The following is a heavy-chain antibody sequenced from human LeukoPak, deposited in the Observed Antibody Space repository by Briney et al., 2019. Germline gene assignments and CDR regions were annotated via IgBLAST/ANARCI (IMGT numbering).Heavy chain of an antibody. D-gene: IGHD1-26*01. Sequence: GGSLRLSCAAFGFTFNTYGMNWVRQAPGKGLEWVAIIWYDGSDKYYADSVKGRFTLSRDNSKNTLHLQMNSLRAEDTAVYYCARDPVGATTPDCWGQGALVTVSS. CDR3: ARDPVGATTPDC. V-gene: IGHV3-33*01. CDR2: IWYDGSDK. CDR1: GFTFNTYG. J-gene: IGHJ4*02.